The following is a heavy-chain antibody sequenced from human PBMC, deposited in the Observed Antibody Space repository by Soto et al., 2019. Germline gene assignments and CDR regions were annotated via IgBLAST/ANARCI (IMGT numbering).Heavy chain of an antibody. V-gene: IGHV3-53*01. CDR1: GFTVSSNY. D-gene: IGHD4-4*01. Sequence: GGSLRLSCAASGFTVSSNYMSWVRQAPGKGLEWVSVIYSGGSTYYADSVKGRFTISRDNSKNTLYLQMNSLRAEDTAVYYCAQKTTAGAFDIWGQGTMVTVSS. CDR2: IYSGGST. J-gene: IGHJ3*02. CDR3: AQKTTAGAFDI.